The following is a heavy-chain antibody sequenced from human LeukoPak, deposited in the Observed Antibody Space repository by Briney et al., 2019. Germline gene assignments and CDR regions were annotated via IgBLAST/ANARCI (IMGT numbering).Heavy chain of an antibody. CDR3: ARDGSSWTGYFQH. J-gene: IGHJ1*01. CDR1: GGTFSSYA. Sequence: GSSVKVSCKASGGTFSSYAISWVRQAPGQGLEWMGRIIPILGIANYAQKVQGRVTMTTDTSTSTAYMELRSLRSDDTAVYYCARDGSSWTGYFQHWGQGTLVTVSS. V-gene: IGHV1-69*04. D-gene: IGHD6-13*01. CDR2: IIPILGIA.